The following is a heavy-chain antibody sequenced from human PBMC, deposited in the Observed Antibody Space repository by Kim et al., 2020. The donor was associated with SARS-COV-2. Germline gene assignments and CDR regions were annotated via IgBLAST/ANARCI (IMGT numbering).Heavy chain of an antibody. J-gene: IGHJ4*02. CDR3: AKNEGGGPFQHYVNY. Sequence: ADAVKGRFTISRDNSKNTVYLQMSTLRAEDTAVYYWAKNEGGGPFQHYVNYWGQGSLVAVSS. D-gene: IGHD1-26*01. V-gene: IGHV3-23*01.